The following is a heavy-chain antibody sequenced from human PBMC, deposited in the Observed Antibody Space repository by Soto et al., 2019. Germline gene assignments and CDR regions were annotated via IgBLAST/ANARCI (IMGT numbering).Heavy chain of an antibody. V-gene: IGHV4-59*08. CDR3: AKLIGRGRRPPTPFDY. Sequence: PSETLSLTCTVSGGSINSFYWSWIRQPPGKGLEWIGYIYYSGSTNYNPSLKSRVTMSVDTSKNKFSLKLSSLTAADTAVYYCAKLIGRGRRPPTPFDYWGQGTPVTVSS. CDR2: IYYSGST. D-gene: IGHD6-25*01. CDR1: GGSINSFY. J-gene: IGHJ4*02.